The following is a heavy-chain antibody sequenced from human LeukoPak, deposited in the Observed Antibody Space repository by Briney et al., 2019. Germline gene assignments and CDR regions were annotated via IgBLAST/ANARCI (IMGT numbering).Heavy chain of an antibody. CDR3: ARDYVYAFDY. V-gene: IGHV3-48*01. Sequence: GGSLRLSCAASGFSFSSYSMNWVRQAPGKGLEWVSYISGSGNAKHYTDSVKGRFTISRDNAKNALYLQMNSLRVEDPAVYFCARDYVYAFDYWGQGTLVTVSS. J-gene: IGHJ4*02. D-gene: IGHD2/OR15-2a*01. CDR2: ISGSGNAK. CDR1: GFSFSSYS.